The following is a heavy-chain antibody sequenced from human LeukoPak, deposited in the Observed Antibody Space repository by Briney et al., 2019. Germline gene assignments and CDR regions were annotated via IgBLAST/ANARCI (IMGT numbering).Heavy chain of an antibody. CDR1: GFTFDDYA. CDR3: AKSDSSGYYYGLGNY. D-gene: IGHD3-22*01. J-gene: IGHJ4*02. Sequence: GRSLRLSCAASGFTFDDYAMHWVRQAPGKGPEWVSGISWNSGSIGYADSVKGRFTISRDNAINSLYLQMNSLRAEDTALYYCAKSDSSGYYYGLGNYWGQGTLVTVSS. V-gene: IGHV3-9*01. CDR2: ISWNSGSI.